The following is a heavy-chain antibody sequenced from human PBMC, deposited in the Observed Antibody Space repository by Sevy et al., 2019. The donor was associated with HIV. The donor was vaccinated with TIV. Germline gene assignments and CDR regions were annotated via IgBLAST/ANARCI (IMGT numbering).Heavy chain of an antibody. CDR1: GYTFTSYA. CDR3: ARRETTEIDYYYYYGMDV. D-gene: IGHD4-4*01. V-gene: IGHV7-4-1*02. J-gene: IGHJ6*02. Sequence: ASVKVSCKASGYTFTSYAMNWVRQAPGQGLEWMGWINTNPGNPTYAQGFTGRFVFSLDTSVSTASLQISSLKAEDTAVYYCARRETTEIDYYYYYGMDVWGQGTTVTVSS. CDR2: INTNPGNP.